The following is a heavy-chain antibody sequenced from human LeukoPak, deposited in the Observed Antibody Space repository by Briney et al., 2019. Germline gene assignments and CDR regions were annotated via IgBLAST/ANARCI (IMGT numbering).Heavy chain of an antibody. J-gene: IGHJ6*03. CDR1: GYTFTGYY. CDR2: INPNSGGT. V-gene: IGHV1-2*02. Sequence: ASVKVSCKASGYTFTGYYMHWVRQAPGQGLGWMGWINPNSGGTNYAQKFQGRVTMTRDTSISTAYMELSRLRSDDTAVYYCAKTYYDILTGSQDPYYYYYMDVWGKGTTVTVSS. D-gene: IGHD3-9*01. CDR3: AKTYYDILTGSQDPYYYYYMDV.